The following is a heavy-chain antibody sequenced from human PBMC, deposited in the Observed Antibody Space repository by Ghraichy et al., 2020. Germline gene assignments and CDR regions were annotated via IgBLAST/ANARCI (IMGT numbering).Heavy chain of an antibody. J-gene: IGHJ4*02. D-gene: IGHD3-22*01. CDR1: GFTFDDYA. CDR3: AKEYYDSSGYYYFDY. V-gene: IGHV3-43*02. Sequence: GSLRLSCAASGFTFDDYAMHWVRQAPGKGLEWVSLISGDGGSTYYADSVKGRFTISRDNSKNSLYLQMNSLRTEDTALYYCAKEYYDSSGYYYFDYWGQGTLVTVSS. CDR2: ISGDGGST.